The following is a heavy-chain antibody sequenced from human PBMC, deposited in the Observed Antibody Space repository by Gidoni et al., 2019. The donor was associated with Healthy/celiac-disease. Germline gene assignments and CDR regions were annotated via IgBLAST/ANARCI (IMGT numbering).Heavy chain of an antibody. D-gene: IGHD3-22*01. CDR3: ARAQPHYYDSSGYYPPGAFDI. Sequence: EVQLVETGGGLIQPGGSLRLSCAAFGFSVIRNYMSWVRQPQGKGLEWVSVIYSGGSTYYADSVEGRFTISRDKSKNTLYLQMNSLRAEDTAVYYCARAQPHYYDSSGYYPPGAFDIWGQGTMVTVSS. CDR2: IYSGGST. CDR1: GFSVIRNY. V-gene: IGHV3-53*02. J-gene: IGHJ3*02.